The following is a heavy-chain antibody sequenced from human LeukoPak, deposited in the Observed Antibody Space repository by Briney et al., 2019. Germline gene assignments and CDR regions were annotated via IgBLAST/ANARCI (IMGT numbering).Heavy chain of an antibody. Sequence: GGSLRLSCAASGFTFSSYAMSWVRQAPGKGLEWVSAISGSGGSTYYADSVEGRSTISRDNSKNTLYLQMNSLRAEDTAVYYCAKGPSSGYYMDVWGKGTTVTVSS. CDR2: ISGSGGST. CDR1: GFTFSSYA. D-gene: IGHD3-10*01. J-gene: IGHJ6*03. V-gene: IGHV3-23*01. CDR3: AKGPSSGYYMDV.